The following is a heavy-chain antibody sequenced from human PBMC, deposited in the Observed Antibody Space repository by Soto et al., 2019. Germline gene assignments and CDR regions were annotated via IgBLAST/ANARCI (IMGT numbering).Heavy chain of an antibody. CDR2: MNPNSGGT. CDR1: GYTFTDYY. J-gene: IGHJ6*02. D-gene: IGHD6-13*01. CDR3: ARERVAVAGNYLYYSGMDV. V-gene: IGHV1-2*02. Sequence: ASVKVSCKASGYTFTDYYVYWVRQAPGQGLEWMGWMNPNSGGTKYAQKFQGRVTMTRDTSISTAYMEVSRLRYDDTAVYYCARERVAVAGNYLYYSGMDVWGLGTTVTVSS.